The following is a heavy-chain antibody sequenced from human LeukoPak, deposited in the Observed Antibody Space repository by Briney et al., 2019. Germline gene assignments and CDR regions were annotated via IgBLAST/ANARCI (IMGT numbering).Heavy chain of an antibody. CDR2: IYYSGTT. CDR3: AKGAGGFSYYNWFDP. V-gene: IGHV4-39*07. D-gene: IGHD5-18*01. CDR1: GGSISSSPYY. Sequence: SETLSLTCTVSGGSISSSPYYWGWIRQPPGKGLEWIGSIYYSGTTHYNPPLESRVTISVNTSKNQFSLKLASVTAADTAIYYCAKGAGGFSYYNWFDPWGQGTLVTVSS. J-gene: IGHJ5*02.